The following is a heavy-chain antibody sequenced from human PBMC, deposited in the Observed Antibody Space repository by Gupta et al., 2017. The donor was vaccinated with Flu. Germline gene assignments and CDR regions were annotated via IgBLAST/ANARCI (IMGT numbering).Heavy chain of an antibody. CDR2: INQDGSTK. J-gene: IGHJ4*02. Sequence: EVQLVEPGGGLVQPGGSLRLSCAASGFTFSDYWMHWVRQAPGKGLEWVANINQDGSTKNYVDSLKGRFTVSRDNAKNSLYLQLDSLRAEDTAVYFCARNRGWEQFDYWGQGTLVTVSS. CDR1: GFTFSDYW. CDR3: ARNRGWEQFDY. D-gene: IGHD5-24*01. V-gene: IGHV3-7*01.